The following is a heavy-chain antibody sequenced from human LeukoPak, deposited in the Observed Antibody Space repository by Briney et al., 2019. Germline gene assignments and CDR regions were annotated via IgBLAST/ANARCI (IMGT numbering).Heavy chain of an antibody. D-gene: IGHD6-19*01. J-gene: IGHJ5*02. CDR3: ARRSIAVAAIDP. Sequence: SETLSLTCTVSGGSVSSSSYYWGWIRQPPGKGLEWIGSIYYSGSTYYNPSVKRRFTISVATPKHQFSLKLSSVTAADTAVYYCARRSIAVAAIDPWGQGTLVTVSS. CDR1: GGSVSSSSYY. V-gene: IGHV4-39*01. CDR2: IYYSGST.